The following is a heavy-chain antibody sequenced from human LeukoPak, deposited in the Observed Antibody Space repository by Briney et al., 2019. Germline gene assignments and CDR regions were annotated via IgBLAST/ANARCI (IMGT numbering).Heavy chain of an antibody. CDR2: ITSSGSTT. CDR3: ATYSSIAFNI. Sequence: GGSLRLSCAASGFTFSSYEMNWVRQAPGKGLEWVSYITSSGSTTYYADSVKGRFTISRDNAKNTLYLQMNSLRDEDTAVYCSATYSSIAFNIWGQGTMVTVSS. J-gene: IGHJ3*02. V-gene: IGHV3-48*03. CDR1: GFTFSSYE. D-gene: IGHD6-6*01.